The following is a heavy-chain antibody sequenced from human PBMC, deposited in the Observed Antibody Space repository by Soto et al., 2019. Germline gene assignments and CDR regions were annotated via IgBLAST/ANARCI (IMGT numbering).Heavy chain of an antibody. CDR3: ATNQEIAVAGTNPHTYGMGV. D-gene: IGHD6-19*01. V-gene: IGHV3-33*01. CDR1: GFTFSSYG. J-gene: IGHJ6*02. CDR2: IWYDGSNK. Sequence: GGSLRLSCAASGFTFSSYGMHWVRQAPGKGLEWVAVIWYDGSNKYYADSVKGRFTISRDNSKNTLYLQMNSLRAEDTAVYYCATNQEIAVAGTNPHTYGMGVWGQGTTVTVSS.